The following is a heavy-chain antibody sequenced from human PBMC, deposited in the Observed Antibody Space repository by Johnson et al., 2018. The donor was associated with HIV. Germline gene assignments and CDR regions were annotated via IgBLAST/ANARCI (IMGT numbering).Heavy chain of an antibody. Sequence: QVQLVESGGGLVKPGGSLRLSCAVSGFTFRNAWVSWVRQAPGKGLEWVSYISSSGSTIYYADSVKGRFTISRDNAKNSLYLQMNSLRAEDTAVYYCARAGRLRYFDWLLSAFDIWGQGTMVTVSS. D-gene: IGHD3-9*01. V-gene: IGHV3-11*04. CDR3: ARAGRLRYFDWLLSAFDI. CDR2: ISSSGSTI. CDR1: GFTFRNAW. J-gene: IGHJ3*02.